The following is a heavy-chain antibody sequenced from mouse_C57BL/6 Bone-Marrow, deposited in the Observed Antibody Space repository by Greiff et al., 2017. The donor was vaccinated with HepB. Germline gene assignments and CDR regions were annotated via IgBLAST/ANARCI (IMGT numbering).Heavy chain of an antibody. J-gene: IGHJ4*01. CDR2: ISYDGSN. CDR3: AREGIQITTVVAFYAMDY. D-gene: IGHD1-1*01. V-gene: IGHV3-6*01. Sequence: EVKLQESGPGLVKPSQSLSLTCSVTGYSITSGYYWNWIRQFPGNKLEWMGYISYDGSNNYNPSLKNRISITRDTSKNQFFLKLNSVTTEDTATYYCAREGIQITTVVAFYAMDYWGQGTSVTVSS. CDR1: GYSITSGYY.